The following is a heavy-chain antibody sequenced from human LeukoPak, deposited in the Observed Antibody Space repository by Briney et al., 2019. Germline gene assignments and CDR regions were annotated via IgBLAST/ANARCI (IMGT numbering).Heavy chain of an antibody. CDR2: ISTSSRNI. Sequence: GVSLRLSCAASGLTFSSYNTNWVRQAPGKGLEWVSYISTSSRNIQYADSVKGRFTISRDNAKNSVYLQMNSLRDEDTAVYYCARSGDYGDYTAYWGQGTLVTVSS. CDR3: ARSGDYGDYTAY. D-gene: IGHD4-17*01. V-gene: IGHV3-48*02. J-gene: IGHJ4*02. CDR1: GLTFSSYN.